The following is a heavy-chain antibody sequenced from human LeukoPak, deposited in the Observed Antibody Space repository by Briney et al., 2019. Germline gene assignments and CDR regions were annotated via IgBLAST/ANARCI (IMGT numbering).Heavy chain of an antibody. CDR3: ARGRTELAAAGNIDY. V-gene: IGHV4-34*01. CDR1: GGSFSGYY. CDR2: INHSGST. Sequence: SETLSLTCAVYGGSFSGYYWSWIRQPPGKGLEWIGEINHSGSTNCNPSLKSRVTISVDTSKNQFSLKLSSVTAADTAVYYCARGRTELAAAGNIDYWGQGTLVTVSS. D-gene: IGHD6-13*01. J-gene: IGHJ4*02.